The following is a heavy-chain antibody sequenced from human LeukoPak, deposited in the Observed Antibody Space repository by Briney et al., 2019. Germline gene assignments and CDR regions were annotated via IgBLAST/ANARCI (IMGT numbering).Heavy chain of an antibody. CDR2: IYYTGST. CDR1: GGSISSYY. CDR3: AKSGFKTLDY. V-gene: IGHV4-59*01. D-gene: IGHD5-12*01. J-gene: IGHJ4*02. Sequence: SETLSLTCTVSGGSISSYYWSWIRQPPGKGLEWIGYIYYTGSTNYNPSPKSRVTISVDTSKNQFSLKLSSVTAADTAVYYCAKSGFKTLDYWGQGTLVTVSS.